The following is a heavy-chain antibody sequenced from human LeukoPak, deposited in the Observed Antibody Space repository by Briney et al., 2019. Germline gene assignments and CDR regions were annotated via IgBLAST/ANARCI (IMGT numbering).Heavy chain of an antibody. CDR3: AKNKILTGYDLYYFDY. CDR1: GFAFTSYA. J-gene: IGHJ4*02. V-gene: IGHV3-23*01. Sequence: GGSLRLSCAASGFAFTSYALSWVRQAPGKRLEWVSAISGSGGSTYYADSVKGRFTISRDNFKNTLYLQMNSLRAEDTAVYYCAKNKILTGYDLYYFDYWGQGTLVTVSS. D-gene: IGHD3-9*01. CDR2: ISGSGGST.